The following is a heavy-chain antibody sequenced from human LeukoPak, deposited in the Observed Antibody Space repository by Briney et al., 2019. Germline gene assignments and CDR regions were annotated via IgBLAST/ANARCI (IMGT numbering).Heavy chain of an antibody. J-gene: IGHJ4*02. V-gene: IGHV4-39*01. CDR1: GGSISSSSYY. CDR3: ARLDGAWLSPLDY. Sequence: SETLSLTCTVSGGSISSSSYYWGWIRQPPGKGLEWIGSIYYSGSTYYNPSLKSRVTISVDTSKNQFSLKLSSVTAADTAVYYCARLDGAWLSPLDYWGQGTLVTVSS. CDR2: IYYSGST. D-gene: IGHD3-22*01.